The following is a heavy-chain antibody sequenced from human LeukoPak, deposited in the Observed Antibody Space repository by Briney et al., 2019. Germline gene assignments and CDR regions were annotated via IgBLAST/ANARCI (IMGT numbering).Heavy chain of an antibody. CDR2: SSHGGKT. Sequence: SETLSLTCSVSGGSIRGYYWTWIRQTPGKGLEWIGYSSHGGKTIYNPSLESRVVISIDTTKNHVSLKLRSVTAADTAIYYCARGYGDFRVEGRYFYSWGQGTLVTVSS. V-gene: IGHV4-59*08. J-gene: IGHJ4*02. CDR1: GGSIRGYY. D-gene: IGHD4-17*01. CDR3: ARGYGDFRVEGRYFYS.